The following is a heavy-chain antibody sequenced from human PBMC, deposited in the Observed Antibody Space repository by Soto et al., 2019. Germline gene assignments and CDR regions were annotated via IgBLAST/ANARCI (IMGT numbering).Heavy chain of an antibody. D-gene: IGHD2-21*01. CDR3: ERDGAGAYGLGWFDP. V-gene: IGHV4-31*01. CDR1: GDSISRGGYY. CDR2: IYHSGST. Sequence: QVQLQESGPGLVKPSQTLSLTCTVSGDSISRGGYYWNWLRQHPRKGLEWIGYIYHSGSTIYNPSLMSQVTISVETSKNRLSLELSNVTAADTAVYYCERDGAGAYGLGWFDPWCQGILVTVSS. J-gene: IGHJ5*02.